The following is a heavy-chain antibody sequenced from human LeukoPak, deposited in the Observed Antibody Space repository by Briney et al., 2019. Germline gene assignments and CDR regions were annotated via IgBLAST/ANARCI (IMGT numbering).Heavy chain of an antibody. Sequence: GGSLRLSCAASGFTFSSYEMKWVRQAPGKGLEWVSYISSSGSTIYYADSVKGRFTISRDNAKNSLYLQMNSLRAEDTAVYYCARFGLYGSGWYNFDYWGQGTLVTVSS. V-gene: IGHV3-48*03. D-gene: IGHD6-19*01. J-gene: IGHJ4*02. CDR1: GFTFSSYE. CDR3: ARFGLYGSGWYNFDY. CDR2: ISSSGSTI.